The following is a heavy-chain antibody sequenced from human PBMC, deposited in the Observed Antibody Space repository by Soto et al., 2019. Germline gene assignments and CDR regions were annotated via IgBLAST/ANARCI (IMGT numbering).Heavy chain of an antibody. CDR3: ASNTYYDTLTGYWDAFDI. CDR2: INPNSGGT. J-gene: IGHJ3*02. Sequence: EASVKVSCKASGYTFTGYYMHWVRQAPGQGLEWMGWINPNSGGTNYAQKFQGRVTMTRDTSISTAYMELSRLRSDDTAVYYCASNTYYDTLTGYWDAFDIWGQGTMVTVSS. CDR1: GYTFTGYY. D-gene: IGHD3-9*01. V-gene: IGHV1-2*02.